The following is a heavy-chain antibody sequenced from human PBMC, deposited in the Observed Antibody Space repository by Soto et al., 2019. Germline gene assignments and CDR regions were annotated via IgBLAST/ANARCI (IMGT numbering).Heavy chain of an antibody. V-gene: IGHV4-59*01. CDR1: GGSISSYY. Sequence: QVQLQESGPGLVKPSETLSLTCTVSGGSISSYYWSWIRQPPGKGLEWIGYIYYSGSTNYNPSLRSRVNISVETSKNQFSLKLSAVTAADTAVYYCARVGGYCSGGSCYFFDYWGQGTLVTVSS. CDR2: IYYSGST. J-gene: IGHJ4*02. CDR3: ARVGGYCSGGSCYFFDY. D-gene: IGHD2-15*01.